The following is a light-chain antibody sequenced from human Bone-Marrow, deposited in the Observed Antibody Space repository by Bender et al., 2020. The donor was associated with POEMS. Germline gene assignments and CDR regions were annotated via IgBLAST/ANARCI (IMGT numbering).Light chain of an antibody. Sequence: SSELTQAPSVSVSPGQTATITCSGDTLARRHAYWYQQRSGQDPVLVVYGDGKRTSGITERFSGSRSGTLATLSISGAQVEDDATYYCYSRDSDGYPVFAGGTRLTVL. CDR1: TLARRH. CDR3: YSRDSDGYPV. J-gene: IGLJ2*01. CDR2: GDG. V-gene: IGLV3-10*01.